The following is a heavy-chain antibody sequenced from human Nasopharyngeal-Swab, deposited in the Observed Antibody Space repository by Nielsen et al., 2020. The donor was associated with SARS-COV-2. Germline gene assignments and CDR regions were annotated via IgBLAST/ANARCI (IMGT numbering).Heavy chain of an antibody. CDR1: GFTFSNAW. J-gene: IGHJ5*02. D-gene: IGHD4-23*01. CDR2: IKQDGSEK. Sequence: GESLKISCAASGFTFSNAWMSWVRQAPGKGLEWVANIKQDGSEKYYVDSVKGRFTISRDNAKNSLYLQMNSLRAEDTAVYYCAKVYGGSEFDPWGQGTLVTVSS. CDR3: AKVYGGSEFDP. V-gene: IGHV3-7*01.